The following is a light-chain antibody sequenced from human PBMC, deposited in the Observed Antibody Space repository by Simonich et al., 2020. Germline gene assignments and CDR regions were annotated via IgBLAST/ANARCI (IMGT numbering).Light chain of an antibody. CDR2: GAS. J-gene: IGKJ5*01. V-gene: IGKV4-1*01. CDR3: QQYYSTPIT. Sequence: DIVMTQSPDSLAVSLGERATINCKSSQGVLYSSNNKNYLAWYQQKPGQPPKLLISGASTRESGVPDRFSGSGSGTDFTLTISSLQAEDVAVYYCQQYYSTPITFGQGTRLEIK. CDR1: QGVLYSSNNKNY.